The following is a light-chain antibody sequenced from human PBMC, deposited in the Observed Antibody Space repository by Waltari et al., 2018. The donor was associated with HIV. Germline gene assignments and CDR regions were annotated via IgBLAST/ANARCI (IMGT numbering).Light chain of an antibody. CDR2: GSA. V-gene: IGLV1-51*01. Sequence: QSVLTQPPSVSAAPGQKVTIACSGSNSNIGNTYLSWYQQLPGTAPKLLIYGSAKRPSGIPDRSSGSKSGTSATLGITGLQTGDGANYYCVTWDTRLRAVVFGGGTKLTVL. CDR1: NSNIGNTY. CDR3: VTWDTRLRAVV. J-gene: IGLJ3*02.